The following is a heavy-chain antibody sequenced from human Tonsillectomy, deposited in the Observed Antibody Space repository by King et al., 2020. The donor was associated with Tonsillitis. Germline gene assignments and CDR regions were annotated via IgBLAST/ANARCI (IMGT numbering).Heavy chain of an antibody. V-gene: IGHV1-69*01. CDR3: ASGEDTAMAYYMDV. CDR1: GDTFSSYS. CDR2: TIPLFGTA. D-gene: IGHD5-18*01. Sequence: HEQLVQSGAEVKKPGSSVKVSCKASGDTFSSYSISWVRQAPGQGLEWMGGTIPLFGTANFAQKFQGRVTIIADGSTSTVYMELSSLRSEETAVYYCASGEDTAMAYYMDVWGKGTTVTVSS. J-gene: IGHJ6*03.